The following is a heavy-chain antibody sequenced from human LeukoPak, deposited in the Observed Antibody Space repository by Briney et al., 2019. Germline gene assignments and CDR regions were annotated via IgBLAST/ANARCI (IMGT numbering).Heavy chain of an antibody. CDR1: DFTFSSHW. CDR2: IISDGSSI. V-gene: IGHV3-74*01. CDR3: ARGHVAGTDRHWDY. D-gene: IGHD6-19*01. Sequence: GGSLRLSCATSDFTFSSHWMHWVRHAPGKGLVWVSRIISDGSSISYADSVKGRFTISRDSAKNTLYLQMNSLRAEDTAVYYCARGHVAGTDRHWDYWGQGALVTVSS. J-gene: IGHJ4*02.